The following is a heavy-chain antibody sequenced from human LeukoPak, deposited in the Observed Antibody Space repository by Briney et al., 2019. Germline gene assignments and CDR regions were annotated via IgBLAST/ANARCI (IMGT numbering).Heavy chain of an antibody. V-gene: IGHV3-74*01. CDR2: INHDGSST. D-gene: IGHD3-10*01. J-gene: IGHJ4*02. CDR3: ARDLGYGDSF. CDR1: GFTFNSYW. Sequence: GGSLRLSCAVSGFTFNSYWMHWVRQVPGKGPMWVSRINHDGSSTSYADSVKGRFTISSDNAKNTLYLQMNSLRAEDTAVYHCARDLGYGDSFWGQGTLVTVAS.